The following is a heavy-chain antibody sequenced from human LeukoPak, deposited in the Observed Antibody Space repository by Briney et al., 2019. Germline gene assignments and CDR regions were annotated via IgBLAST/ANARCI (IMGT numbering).Heavy chain of an antibody. CDR1: GGSISSSSYY. Sequence: ETLSLTCTVSGGSISSSSYYWGWIRQPPGKGLEWIGSIYYSGSTYYNPPLKSRVTISVDTSKNQFSLKLSSVTAADTAVYYCARQAHGGYFDYWGQGTLVTVSS. V-gene: IGHV4-39*01. CDR3: ARQAHGGYFDY. CDR2: IYYSGST. D-gene: IGHD3-10*01. J-gene: IGHJ4*02.